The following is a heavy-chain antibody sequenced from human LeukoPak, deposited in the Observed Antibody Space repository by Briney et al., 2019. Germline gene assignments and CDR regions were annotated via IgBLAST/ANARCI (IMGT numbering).Heavy chain of an antibody. CDR1: GFTFSSYG. Sequence: GRSLRLSCAASGFTFSSYGMHWVRQAPGKGLEWVALIWYDANKKYYADSVKGRFTISRDNSKNMLYLQMNSLRAEDTALYYCARVGGTTWVDYWYFDLWGRGTLVTVSS. V-gene: IGHV3-33*01. CDR3: ARVGGTTWVDYWYFDL. D-gene: IGHD3-16*01. CDR2: IWYDANKK. J-gene: IGHJ2*01.